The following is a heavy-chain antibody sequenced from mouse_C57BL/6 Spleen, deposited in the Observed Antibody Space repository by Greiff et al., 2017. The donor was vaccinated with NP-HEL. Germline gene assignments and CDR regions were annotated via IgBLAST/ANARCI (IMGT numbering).Heavy chain of an antibody. CDR3: AREGIYYDYDERYFDV. V-gene: IGHV5-6*01. Sequence: EVKLVESGGDLVKPGGSLKLSCAASGFTFSSYGMSWVRQTPDKRLEWVATISSGGSYTYYPDSVKGRFTISRDNATNTLYLQMSSLKSEDTAMYYCAREGIYYDYDERYFDVWGTGTTVTVSS. CDR2: ISSGGSYT. J-gene: IGHJ1*03. CDR1: GFTFSSYG. D-gene: IGHD2-4*01.